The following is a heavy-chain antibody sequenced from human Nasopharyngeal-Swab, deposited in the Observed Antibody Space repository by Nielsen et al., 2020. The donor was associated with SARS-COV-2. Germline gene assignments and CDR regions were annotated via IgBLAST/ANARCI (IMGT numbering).Heavy chain of an antibody. Sequence: ASVKVSCKASGYTFTSYGISWVRQAPGKGLEWMGGFDPEDGETIYAQKFQGRVTMTEDTSTDTAYMELSSLRSGDTAVYYCATADPAGSPSVWFDYWGQGTLVTVSS. CDR1: GYTFTSYG. D-gene: IGHD1-14*01. CDR3: ATADPAGSPSVWFDY. V-gene: IGHV1-24*01. J-gene: IGHJ4*02. CDR2: FDPEDGET.